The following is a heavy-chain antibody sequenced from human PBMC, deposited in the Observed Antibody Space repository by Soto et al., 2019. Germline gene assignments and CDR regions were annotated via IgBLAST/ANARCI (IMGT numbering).Heavy chain of an antibody. D-gene: IGHD2-15*01. J-gene: IGHJ4*02. V-gene: IGHV1-18*01. CDR1: GYTFTSYG. Sequence: QIQLVQSGAEVKKPGASVKVSCKASGYTFTSYGISWVRQAPGQGLEWMGWISAYNGDTNYAQKLQGRVTMTTDTSPSTPYMELRSLRSDDTAVYYCARHRGVVVVAASYWGQGTLVTVSS. CDR3: ARHRGVVVVAASY. CDR2: ISAYNGDT.